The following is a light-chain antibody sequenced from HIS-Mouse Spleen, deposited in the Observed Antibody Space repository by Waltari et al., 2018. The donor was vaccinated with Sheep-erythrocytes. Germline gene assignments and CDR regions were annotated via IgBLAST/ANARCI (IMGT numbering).Light chain of an antibody. CDR3: QQYDNLLIT. CDR1: PDISNY. CDR2: DAS. Sequence: DIQMTQSPSSLSASVGDRVTITCQASPDISNYLNWYQQKPGKAPKLLIYDASNLETGVPSRFSGSGSGTDFTFTISSLQPEDIATYYCQQYDNLLITFGGGTKVEIK. J-gene: IGKJ4*01. V-gene: IGKV1-33*01.